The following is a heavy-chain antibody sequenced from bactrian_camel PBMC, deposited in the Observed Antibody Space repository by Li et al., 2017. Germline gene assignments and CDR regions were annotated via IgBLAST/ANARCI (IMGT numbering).Heavy chain of an antibody. J-gene: IGHJ4*01. Sequence: QLVESGGGSVQAGGSLRLSCAASGYTYRSCLGWFRRPPGKEREGIAVIDSDGDTAYAESLKDRFTISVDNAKNTLYLQMDSLKVEDTAMYYCAISRYCVTLGAAHNYWGQGTQVTVS. V-gene: IGHV3S55*01. CDR2: IDSDGDT. CDR1: GYTYRSC. CDR3: AISRYCVTLGAAHNY. D-gene: IGHD1*01.